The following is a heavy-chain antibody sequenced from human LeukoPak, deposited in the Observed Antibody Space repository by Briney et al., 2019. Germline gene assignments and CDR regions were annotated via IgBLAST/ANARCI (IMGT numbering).Heavy chain of an antibody. CDR1: NGSINFVSYY. CDR3: ARDVGAGTDY. V-gene: IGHV4-61*01. CDR2: IYYSGST. J-gene: IGHJ4*02. Sequence: SETLSLTCTVSNGSINFVSYYWSWIRQPPGKGLEWIGYIYYSGSTNYNPSLKSRVTISVDTSKNQFSLKLSSVTAADTAVYYCARDVGAGTDYWGQGILVTVSS.